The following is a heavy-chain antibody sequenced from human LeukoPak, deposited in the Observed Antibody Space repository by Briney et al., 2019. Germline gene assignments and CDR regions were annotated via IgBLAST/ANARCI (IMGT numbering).Heavy chain of an antibody. D-gene: IGHD4-23*01. CDR3: AREGNDYGGLPDY. V-gene: IGHV1-3*01. Sequence: ASVKVSCKASGYTFTSYAMHWVRQAPGQRLEWMGWINAGNGNTKYSQKLQGRVTMTTDTSTSTAYMELRSLRSDDTAVYYCAREGNDYGGLPDYWGQGTLVTVSS. CDR2: INAGNGNT. J-gene: IGHJ4*02. CDR1: GYTFTSYA.